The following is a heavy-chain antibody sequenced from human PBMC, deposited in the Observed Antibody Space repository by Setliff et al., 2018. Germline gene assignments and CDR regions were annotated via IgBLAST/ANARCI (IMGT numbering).Heavy chain of an antibody. CDR3: AREGVDTRSSTDYRYYMDG. J-gene: IGHJ6*03. CDR2: TIPIFGST. D-gene: IGHD5-18*01. CDR1: GGTFSSYG. Sequence: SVKVSCKASGGTFSSYGISWVRQAPGQGLEWMGGTIPIFGSTNYAQKFQDRVTIITDESTSTAYMELRSLRTEDTAVYYCAREGVDTRSSTDYRYYMDGWGKGTTVTVSS. V-gene: IGHV1-69*05.